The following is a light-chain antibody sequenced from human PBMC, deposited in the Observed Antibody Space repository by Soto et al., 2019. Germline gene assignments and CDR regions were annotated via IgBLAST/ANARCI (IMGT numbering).Light chain of an antibody. CDR2: GAS. CDR3: QQYNNWPPEGT. V-gene: IGKV3-20*01. CDR1: QSVSSTY. Sequence: EIVLTQSPDTLSLSPGERATLSCRASQSVSSTYLAWFQQRPGQTPRLLISGASSRATGIPERFSGGGSGTDFTLTISRLEPEDFAVYYCQQYNNWPPEGTFGQGTKVDIK. J-gene: IGKJ1*01.